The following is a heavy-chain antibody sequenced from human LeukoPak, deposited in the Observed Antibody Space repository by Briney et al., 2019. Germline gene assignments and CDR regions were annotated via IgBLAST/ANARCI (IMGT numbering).Heavy chain of an antibody. CDR1: GFTVSSNY. CDR3: ARVWSPPYTSSWPTYFDF. J-gene: IGHJ4*02. D-gene: IGHD6-13*01. Sequence: GGSLRLSCAASGFTVSSNYMSWVRQAPGKGLEWVSSISSSSRYIYYADSVKGRFSISRDNAKNSLYLQMNSLRAEDTAVYYCARVWSPPYTSSWPTYFDFWGQGTLVTVSS. V-gene: IGHV3-21*01. CDR2: ISSSSRYI.